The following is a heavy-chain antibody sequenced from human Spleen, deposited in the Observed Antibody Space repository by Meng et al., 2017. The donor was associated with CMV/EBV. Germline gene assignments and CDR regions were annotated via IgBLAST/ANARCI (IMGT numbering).Heavy chain of an antibody. V-gene: IGHV4-34*01. J-gene: IGHJ6*02. CDR1: GGSFSDYY. D-gene: IGHD3-16*02. CDR3: ARGLGRGRYHVYFYGLDV. Sequence: SETLSLTCAVYGGSFSDYYWSWIRQPPGKGLDWVGEINHSGSTNYSPSLKSRVTMSVDTSKSQFSLQLSSVTAADTAVYYCARGLGRGRYHVYFYGLDVWGQGTTVTVSS. CDR2: INHSGST.